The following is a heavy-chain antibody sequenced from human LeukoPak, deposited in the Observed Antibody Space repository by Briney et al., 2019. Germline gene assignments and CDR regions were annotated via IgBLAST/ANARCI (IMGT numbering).Heavy chain of an antibody. J-gene: IGHJ3*02. D-gene: IGHD5-24*01. CDR2: INSDGSST. V-gene: IGHV3-74*01. Sequence: GGSLRLSCAASGFTFSSYWMHWVRQAPGKGLVWVSRINSDGSSTSYADSVKGRFTISRDNAKNTLYLQMNSLRAEDTAVYYCARVREMATISLLRDAFDSWGQGTMVTVSS. CDR3: ARVREMATISLLRDAFDS. CDR1: GFTFSSYW.